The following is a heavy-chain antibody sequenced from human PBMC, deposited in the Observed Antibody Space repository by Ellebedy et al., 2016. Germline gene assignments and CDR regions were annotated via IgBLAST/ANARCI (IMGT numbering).Heavy chain of an antibody. CDR2: MNPNSGNT. CDR3: ARPGRPSSSRAFDI. CDR1: GYTFTSYD. Sequence: ASVKVSCKASGYTFTSYDINWVRQATGQGLEWMGWMNPNSGNTGYAQKFQGRVTMTRNASISTAYMELSSLRFEDTAVYYCARPGRPSSSRAFDIWGQGTMVTVSS. V-gene: IGHV1-8*01. D-gene: IGHD6-6*01. J-gene: IGHJ3*02.